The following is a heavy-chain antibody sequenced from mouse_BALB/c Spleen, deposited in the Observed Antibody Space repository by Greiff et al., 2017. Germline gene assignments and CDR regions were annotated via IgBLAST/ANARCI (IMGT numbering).Heavy chain of an antibody. CDR3: ARNWDGNYFAY. J-gene: IGHJ3*01. V-gene: IGHV2-4-1*01. Sequence: VMLVESGPGLVQPSQSLSITCTVSGFSLTSYGVHWVRQSPGKGLEWLGVIWSGGSTDYNAAFISRLSISKDNSKSQVFFKMNSLQADDTAIYYCARNWDGNYFAYWGQGTLVTVSA. D-gene: IGHD2-1*01. CDR2: IWSGGST. CDR1: GFSLTSYG.